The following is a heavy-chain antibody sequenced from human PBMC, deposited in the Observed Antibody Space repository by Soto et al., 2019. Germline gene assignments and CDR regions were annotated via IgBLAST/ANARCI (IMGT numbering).Heavy chain of an antibody. D-gene: IGHD6-19*01. J-gene: IGHJ3*01. V-gene: IGHV1-3*01. CDR1: GYTFTSYA. Sequence: ASVKVSCKASGYTFTSYATHWVRQAPGQRLEWMGWINAGNGNTKYSQKFQGRVTITRDTSASTAYMELSSLRSEDTAVYYCATFRLGWVVTDVFDLWRHGTMVIFSS. CDR2: INAGNGNT. CDR3: ATFRLGWVVTDVFDL.